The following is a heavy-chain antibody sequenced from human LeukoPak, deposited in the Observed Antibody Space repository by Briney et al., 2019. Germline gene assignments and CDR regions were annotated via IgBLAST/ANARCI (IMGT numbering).Heavy chain of an antibody. Sequence: PGGSLRLSCEASGFTFSAYAMTWVRQAPGKGLEWVSGISGSGHSTYYADSVKGRFTISRDNSKDTLYLQMNSLRAEDTAVYYCAKDRRSSYYYDSSGYSAFDIWGQGTMVTVSS. V-gene: IGHV3-23*01. CDR3: AKDRRSSYYYDSSGYSAFDI. CDR1: GFTFSAYA. J-gene: IGHJ3*02. D-gene: IGHD3-22*01. CDR2: ISGSGHST.